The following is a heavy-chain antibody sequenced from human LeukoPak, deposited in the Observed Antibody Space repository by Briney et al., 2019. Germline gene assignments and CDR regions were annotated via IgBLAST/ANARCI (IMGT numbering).Heavy chain of an antibody. D-gene: IGHD2-2*01. J-gene: IGHJ6*03. CDR2: MNPNSGNT. CDR3: ARGRDEVVPAAMGYYYYMDV. Sequence: GALVKVSCKASGYTFTSYDINWVRQATGPGLECMGWMNPNSGNTGYAQTFQGRVTITRNTSISTAYMELSSLRSEDTAVYYCARGRDEVVPAAMGYYYYMDVWGKGTTVTVSS. CDR1: GYTFTSYD. V-gene: IGHV1-8*03.